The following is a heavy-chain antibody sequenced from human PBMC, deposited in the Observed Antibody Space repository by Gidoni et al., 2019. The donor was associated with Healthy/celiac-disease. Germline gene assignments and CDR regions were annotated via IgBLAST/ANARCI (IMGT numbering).Heavy chain of an antibody. Sequence: QVQLQESGPGLVKPSETLSLTCTVSGGSISSYYWSWIRQPPGKGLEWIGYIYYSGSTNYNPSLKSRVTISVDTSKNQFSLKLSSVTAADTAVYYCARDNGQYQRAPHWLNWFDPWGQGTLVTVSS. D-gene: IGHD2-2*01. J-gene: IGHJ5*02. V-gene: IGHV4-59*01. CDR3: ARDNGQYQRAPHWLNWFDP. CDR1: GGSISSYY. CDR2: IYYSGST.